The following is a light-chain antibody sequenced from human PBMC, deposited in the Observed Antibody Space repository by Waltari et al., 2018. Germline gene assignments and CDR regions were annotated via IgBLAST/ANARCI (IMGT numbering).Light chain of an antibody. CDR1: DSNIGTNF. CDR2: EDE. CDR3: GTWDTSLSPHVI. J-gene: IGLJ2*01. V-gene: IGLV1-51*02. Sequence: QSVLTQPPSVSAAPGQKVTISCSGSDSNIGTNFVSWYQQGPGSAPKLLIFEDEKRPSGIPARFSGSKSGTSATLAITGLQPGDEADFYCGTWDTSLSPHVIFGGGTRLTVL.